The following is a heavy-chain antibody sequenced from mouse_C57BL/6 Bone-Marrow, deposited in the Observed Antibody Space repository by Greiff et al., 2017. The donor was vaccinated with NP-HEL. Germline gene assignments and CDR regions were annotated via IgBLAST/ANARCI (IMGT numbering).Heavy chain of an antibody. CDR2: IYPSDSET. D-gene: IGHD2-13*01. CDR1: GYTFTSYW. Sequence: VKLQQPGAELVRPGSSVKLSCKASGYTFTSYWMDWVKQRPGQGLEWIGNIYPSDSETHYNQKFKDKATLTVDKSSSTAYMQLSSLTSEDSAVYYCARGYGDDYWGQGTTLTVSS. V-gene: IGHV1-61*01. J-gene: IGHJ2*01. CDR3: ARGYGDDY.